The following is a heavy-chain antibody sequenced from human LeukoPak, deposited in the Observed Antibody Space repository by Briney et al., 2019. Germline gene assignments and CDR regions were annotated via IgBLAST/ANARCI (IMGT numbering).Heavy chain of an antibody. J-gene: IGHJ4*02. CDR2: IYYSGST. V-gene: IGHV4-30-4*01. Sequence: SQTLFLTCTVSGGSISSGDYYWSWIRQPPGKGLEWIGYIYYSGSTYYNPSLKSRVTISVDTSKNQFSLKLSSVTAADTAVYYCARAWPMVRGVPFDYWGQGTLVTVSS. CDR1: GGSISSGDYY. CDR3: ARAWPMVRGVPFDY. D-gene: IGHD3-10*01.